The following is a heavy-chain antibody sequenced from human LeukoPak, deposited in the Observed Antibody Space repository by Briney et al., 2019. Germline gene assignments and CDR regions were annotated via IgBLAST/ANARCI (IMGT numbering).Heavy chain of an antibody. Sequence: GESLRLSCAASGFTFSSYGMHWVRQAPGKGLEWVAVISHDGSNKYYADSVKGRFTISRDNSKNTMYLQMNSLRVEDTAVYYCAKVNYYDSSGYYDYWGQGTLVTVSS. V-gene: IGHV3-30*18. CDR3: AKVNYYDSSGYYDY. CDR2: ISHDGSNK. J-gene: IGHJ4*02. D-gene: IGHD3-22*01. CDR1: GFTFSSYG.